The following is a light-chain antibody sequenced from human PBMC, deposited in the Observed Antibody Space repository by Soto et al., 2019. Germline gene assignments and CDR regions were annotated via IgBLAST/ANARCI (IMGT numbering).Light chain of an antibody. CDR1: QSVTIN. J-gene: IGKJ1*01. V-gene: IGKV3-15*01. Sequence: EIVMTQSPATLSVSPGERATLSCRASQSVTINLAWSQQKPGQAPRLLIYGASTRPTGIPARFSGSGSGTEFTLTNSSLQSEDFAVYYCQHYNNWPPWTFGQGTKVEIK. CDR2: GAS. CDR3: QHYNNWPPWT.